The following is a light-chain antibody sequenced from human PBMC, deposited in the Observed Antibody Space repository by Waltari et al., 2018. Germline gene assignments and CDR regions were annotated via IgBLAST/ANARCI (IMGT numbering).Light chain of an antibody. CDR2: QNN. V-gene: IGLV1-51*01. CDR3: AAWDNSLNTGV. CDR1: DSNLGRNS. J-gene: IGLJ3*02. Sequence: QSVLTQPPSVSAAPGPKVTISCSGSDSNLGRNSVSWYQQVPGTAPKLLIYQNNKRLSVTPDRCSGSKSGTSATLDITTLQTGDEADYYCAAWDNSLNTGVFGGRTKLTVL.